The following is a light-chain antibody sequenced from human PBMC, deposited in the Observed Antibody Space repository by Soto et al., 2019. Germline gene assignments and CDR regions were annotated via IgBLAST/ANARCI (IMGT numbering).Light chain of an antibody. J-gene: IGLJ1*01. CDR1: SSDVGDYNF. CDR2: DVS. CDR3: CSYAGTYSYV. Sequence: QSALTQPRSVSGSPGQSVTISCTGTSSDVGDYNFVSWYQQHPGKAPTLMTYDVSKRPSGVPDRFSGCKSDNTASLTISGLQSEDEAHYYCCSYAGTYSYVLGTGTKLTVL. V-gene: IGLV2-11*01.